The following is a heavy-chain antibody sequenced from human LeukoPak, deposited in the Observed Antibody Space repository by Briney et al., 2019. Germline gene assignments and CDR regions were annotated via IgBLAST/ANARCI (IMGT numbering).Heavy chain of an antibody. J-gene: IGHJ4*02. D-gene: IGHD6-13*01. CDR2: IYYSGNT. V-gene: IGHV4-39*01. Sequence: GSLRLSCAASGFTFSSYGMHWVRQAPGKGLEWIGSIYYSGNTYYNPSLKSRVTISVDTSKNQFSLKLSSVTAADTAVYYCARHSIATAGTYYFDYWGQGTLVTVSS. CDR1: GFTFSSYG. CDR3: ARHSIATAGTYYFDY.